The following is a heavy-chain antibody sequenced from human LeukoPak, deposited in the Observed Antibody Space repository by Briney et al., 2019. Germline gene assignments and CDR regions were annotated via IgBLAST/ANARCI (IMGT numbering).Heavy chain of an antibody. Sequence: GGSLRLSCAPSGFTFSSFWMSWVRQVPGKGLEWVANIKDDGSENHHVDSVRGRFTISRDNAKNSLYLQMNSLRAEDTAIYYCATNGHSHANWGQGTLVTVSS. CDR1: GFTFSSFW. CDR3: ATNGHSHAN. D-gene: IGHD2-2*01. J-gene: IGHJ4*02. V-gene: IGHV3-7*01. CDR2: IKDDGSEN.